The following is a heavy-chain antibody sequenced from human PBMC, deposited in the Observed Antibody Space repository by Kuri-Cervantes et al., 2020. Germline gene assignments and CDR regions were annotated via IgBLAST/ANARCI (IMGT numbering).Heavy chain of an antibody. CDR3: ARVLDGYNPTGAFDI. V-gene: IGHV1-18*01. CDR1: GYTLTELS. Sequence: ASVKVSCKVSGYTLTELSMHWVRQAPGQGLEWMGWISAYNGNTNYAQKLQGRVTMTTDTSTSTAYMELSRLRSDDTAVYYCARVLDGYNPTGAFDIWDQGTMVTVSS. J-gene: IGHJ3*02. CDR2: ISAYNGNT. D-gene: IGHD5-24*01.